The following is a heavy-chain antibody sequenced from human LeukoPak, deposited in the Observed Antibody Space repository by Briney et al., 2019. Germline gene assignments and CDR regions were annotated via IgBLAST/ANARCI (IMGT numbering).Heavy chain of an antibody. CDR1: GGSFSDYY. J-gene: IGHJ4*02. V-gene: IGHV4-34*01. Sequence: PSETLSLTCAVYGGSFSDYYWSWIRQPPGKGLEWIGEINHSGSTNYNPSLKSRVTISVDTSKNQFSLKLSSVTAADTAVYYCARGLRGNLSVAGSDYWGQGTLVTVSS. CDR2: INHSGST. D-gene: IGHD1-26*01. CDR3: ARGLRGNLSVAGSDY.